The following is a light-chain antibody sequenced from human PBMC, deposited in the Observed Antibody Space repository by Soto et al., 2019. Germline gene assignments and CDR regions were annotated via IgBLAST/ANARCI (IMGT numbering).Light chain of an antibody. V-gene: IGKV1-33*01. J-gene: IGKJ3*01. Sequence: DIQMTQSPSSLSASVGDRVTITCQASQDISNYLNWYQQKPGKAPKLLIYDASNLETGVPSRFSGSVSGTDFTFTISSLQPEDIATYCCQQYDNLPLTFGPGTKVDIK. CDR2: DAS. CDR3: QQYDNLPLT. CDR1: QDISNY.